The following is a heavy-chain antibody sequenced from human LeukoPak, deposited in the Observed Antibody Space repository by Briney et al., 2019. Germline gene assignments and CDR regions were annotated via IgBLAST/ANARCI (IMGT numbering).Heavy chain of an antibody. V-gene: IGHV4-59*12. CDR2: IYYSGRT. J-gene: IGHJ5*02. CDR1: GGSISSYY. D-gene: IGHD6-13*01. CDR3: ARIRIIAAAGVNWFDP. Sequence: SETLSLTCSVSGGSISSYYWSWIRQPPGKGLEWIGYIYYSGRTSYNPSLKSRVTISVDTSKNQFSLKLSSVTAADTAVYYCARIRIIAAAGVNWFDPWGQGTLVTVSS.